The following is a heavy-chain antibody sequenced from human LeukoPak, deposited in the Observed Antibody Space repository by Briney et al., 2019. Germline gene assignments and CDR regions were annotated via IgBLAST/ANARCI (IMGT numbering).Heavy chain of an antibody. CDR1: GYTFTSYD. V-gene: IGHV1-8*01. CDR3: ARGRRGQWLAFESWFDP. Sequence: GASVNVSCKASGYTFTSYDINWVRQATGQGLEWMGWMNPNSGNTGYAQKFQGRVTMTRNTSISTAYMELSSLRSEDTAVYYCARGRRGQWLAFESWFDPWGQGTLVTVSS. J-gene: IGHJ5*02. CDR2: MNPNSGNT. D-gene: IGHD6-19*01.